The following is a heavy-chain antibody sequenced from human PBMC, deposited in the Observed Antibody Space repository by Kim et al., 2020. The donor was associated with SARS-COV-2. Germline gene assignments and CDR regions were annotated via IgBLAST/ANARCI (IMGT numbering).Heavy chain of an antibody. D-gene: IGHD6-6*01. V-gene: IGHV3-23*01. CDR3: ARVAAARPSSGVDY. J-gene: IGHJ4*02. Sequence: ADSVKGRFTNTRDNSKNTLCLQMNGLRAEDTAVYYCARVAAARPSSGVDYWGQGTLVTVSS.